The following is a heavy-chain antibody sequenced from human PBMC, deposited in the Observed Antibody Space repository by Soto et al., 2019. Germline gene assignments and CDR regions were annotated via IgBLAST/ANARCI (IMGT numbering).Heavy chain of an antibody. J-gene: IGHJ5*02. CDR3: ARAAYGEYWFDP. Sequence: EVQLVESGGGVVPPGWSLRLSCAASGFTFSGYWMHWVRQAPGKGLMWVSRINGDGRTTNYADSVKGRFTISRENAKNTLHLQMNSLRAEDTAVYYCARAAYGEYWFDPWGQGTLVTVSS. V-gene: IGHV3-74*01. CDR1: GFTFSGYW. CDR2: INGDGRTT. D-gene: IGHD4-17*01.